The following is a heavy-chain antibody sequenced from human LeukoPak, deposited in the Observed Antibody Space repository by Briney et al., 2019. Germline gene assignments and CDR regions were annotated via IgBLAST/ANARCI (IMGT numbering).Heavy chain of an antibody. D-gene: IGHD2-2*02. CDR1: GYTFTGYY. CDR2: INPNSGGT. V-gene: IGHV1-2*02. Sequence: ASVKVSCKASGYTFTGYYMHWVRQAPGQGLEWMGWINPNSGGTNYAQKFQGRVTMTRDTSISTAYMELSRLRSDDTAVYYCARDHGYCSSTSCYTYYYYGMDVWGQGTTVTVSS. J-gene: IGHJ6*02. CDR3: ARDHGYCSSTSCYTYYYYGMDV.